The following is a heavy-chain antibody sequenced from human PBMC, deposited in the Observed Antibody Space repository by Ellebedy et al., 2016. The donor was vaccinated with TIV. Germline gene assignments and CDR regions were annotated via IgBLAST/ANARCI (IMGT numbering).Heavy chain of an antibody. Sequence: GESLKISCAASGFTFSNYAMSWVRQAPGKGLEWVSAITGNGINTYHTDSVKGRFTISIDNSKNTLYLQMNSLRAEDTAVYSCAKAPIETCRGVICYPFDNWGLGTLVTVSS. J-gene: IGHJ4*02. CDR2: ITGNGINT. D-gene: IGHD2-15*01. CDR3: AKAPIETCRGVICYPFDN. V-gene: IGHV3-23*01. CDR1: GFTFSNYA.